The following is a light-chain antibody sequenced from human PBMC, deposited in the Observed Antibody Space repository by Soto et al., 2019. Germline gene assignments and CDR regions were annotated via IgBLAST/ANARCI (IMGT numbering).Light chain of an antibody. CDR2: GAS. CDR3: QQYGSSPPIT. Sequence: EMVMTQSPATLSVSPGEDVTLSCRASQTVPSRIAWYQQKPGQAPRLLIYGASSRATGIPDRFSGSGSGTDFTLTISRLEPEDFAVYYCQQYGSSPPITFGQGTRLEIK. CDR1: QTVPSR. V-gene: IGKV3-20*01. J-gene: IGKJ5*01.